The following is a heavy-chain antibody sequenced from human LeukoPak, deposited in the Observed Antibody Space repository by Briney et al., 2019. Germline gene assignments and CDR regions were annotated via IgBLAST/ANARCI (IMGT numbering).Heavy chain of an antibody. D-gene: IGHD3-10*01. CDR3: ARDQPYGSGDNYFDY. CDR2: ISWNSGSI. Sequence: PGSSLRLSCAASGFTFDDYGMHWVRQAPGKGLEWVAGISWNSGSIGYADSVEGRFTISRDNANNSLYLQMNSLRAEDTALYYCARDQPYGSGDNYFDYWGQGTLVTVSS. V-gene: IGHV3-9*01. CDR1: GFTFDDYG. J-gene: IGHJ4*02.